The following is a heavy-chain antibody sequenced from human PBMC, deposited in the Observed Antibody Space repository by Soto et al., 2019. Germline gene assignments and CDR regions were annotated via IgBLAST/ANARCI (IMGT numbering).Heavy chain of an antibody. Sequence: QVQLVQSGAEVKKPGASVKVSCKASGYTFTGYYMHWVRQAPGQGLEWMGWINPNSGVTNYAQKFQGRVTMTRDTSISTAYMELSRLRSDDTDVYYCATPSNSGWYFQPKSYYYYGMDVWGQGTTVTVSS. CDR2: INPNSGVT. D-gene: IGHD6-19*01. CDR1: GYTFTGYY. V-gene: IGHV1-2*02. CDR3: ATPSNSGWYFQPKSYYYYGMDV. J-gene: IGHJ6*02.